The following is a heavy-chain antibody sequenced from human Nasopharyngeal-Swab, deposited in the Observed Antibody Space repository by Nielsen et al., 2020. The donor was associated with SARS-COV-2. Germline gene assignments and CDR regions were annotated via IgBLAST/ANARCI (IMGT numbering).Heavy chain of an antibody. CDR3: AKIPNYYDSSGY. CDR2: ISWNSGSI. J-gene: IGHJ4*02. V-gene: IGHV3-9*01. Sequence: SLKISCAASGFTFDDYAMHWVRQAPGKGLEWVSGISWNSGSIGYADSVKGRFTISRDNAKNSLYLQMNSLRAEDTALYCCAKIPNYYDSSGYWGQGTLVTVSS. CDR1: GFTFDDYA. D-gene: IGHD3-22*01.